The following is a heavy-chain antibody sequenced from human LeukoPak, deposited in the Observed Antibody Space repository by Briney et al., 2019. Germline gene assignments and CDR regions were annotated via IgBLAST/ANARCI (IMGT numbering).Heavy chain of an antibody. CDR3: ARSLIFGPFDP. CDR1: GGSISSSSYY. V-gene: IGHV4-39*01. CDR2: IYYSGST. D-gene: IGHD3/OR15-3a*01. Sequence: SETLSFTCTVSGGSISSSSYYWGWIRQPPGRGLEWIGSIYYSGSTYYNPSLKSRVTISVDTSKNQFSLKLSSVTAADTAVYYCARSLIFGPFDPWGQGTLVTVSS. J-gene: IGHJ5*02.